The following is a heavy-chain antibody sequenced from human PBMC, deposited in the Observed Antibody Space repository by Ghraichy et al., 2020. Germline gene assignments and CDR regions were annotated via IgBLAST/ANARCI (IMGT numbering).Heavy chain of an antibody. CDR2: IHTSGIT. Sequence: SETLSLMCTVSGVSLSNYYWTWIRQSAGKRLEWIGRIHTSGITNYNPSLKSRVTMSVDTSKNQFSLKVSSVTAADTAVYYCARVSVDGYNRHFDYWGQGTLVTVSS. J-gene: IGHJ4*02. CDR1: GVSLSNYY. V-gene: IGHV4-4*07. D-gene: IGHD5-24*01. CDR3: ARVSVDGYNRHFDY.